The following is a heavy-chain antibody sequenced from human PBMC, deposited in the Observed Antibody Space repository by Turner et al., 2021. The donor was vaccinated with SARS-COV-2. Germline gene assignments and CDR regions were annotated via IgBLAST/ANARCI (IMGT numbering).Heavy chain of an antibody. J-gene: IGHJ5*02. Sequence: QVQLVQSGAEGMKPGAPVKVSCKLSGYTLTELSMYWVRQAPGKGLEWMGGFDPEDGETIYAQKFQGRVTMTEDTSTDTAYMELSSLRSEDTAVYYCATGYQLRVNWFDPWGQGTLVTVSS. D-gene: IGHD2-2*01. CDR1: GYTLTELS. CDR2: FDPEDGET. V-gene: IGHV1-24*01. CDR3: ATGYQLRVNWFDP.